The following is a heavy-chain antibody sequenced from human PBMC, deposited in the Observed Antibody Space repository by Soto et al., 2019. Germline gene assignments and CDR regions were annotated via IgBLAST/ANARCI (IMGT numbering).Heavy chain of an antibody. D-gene: IGHD2-21*02. CDR2: IYYSGST. V-gene: IGHV4-59*04. Sequence: SETLSLTCTVSGGSISSYYWSWIRQPPGKGLEWIGYIYYSGSTYYNPSLKSRVTISVDTSKNQFSLKLSSVTAADTAVYYCARLQPGGYYYYYGMDVWGQGTTVTVSS. J-gene: IGHJ6*02. CDR1: GGSISSYY. CDR3: ARLQPGGYYYYYGMDV.